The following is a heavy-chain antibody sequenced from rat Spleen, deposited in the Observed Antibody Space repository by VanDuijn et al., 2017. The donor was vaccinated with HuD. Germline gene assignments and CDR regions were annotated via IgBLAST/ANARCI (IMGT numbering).Heavy chain of an antibody. Sequence: EVKLVESGGGLVQPGRSLKLSCAASGFNFNNYWMGWVRQAPGKGLEWIGEINKDSRTIKYSPSLKDKCTITRDNAQNTLYLQMHKLGSEDTASYYCAREDCGVRYWGPGTMVTVSS. CDR2: INKDSRTI. J-gene: IGHJ1*01. CDR3: AREDCGVRY. CDR1: GFNFNNYW. V-gene: IGHV4-2*01. D-gene: IGHD4-3*01.